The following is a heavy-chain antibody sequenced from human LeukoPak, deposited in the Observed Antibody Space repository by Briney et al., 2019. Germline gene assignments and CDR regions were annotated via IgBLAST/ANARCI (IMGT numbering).Heavy chain of an antibody. Sequence: GGSLRLSCAASGFSFSSYSMNWVRQAPGKGLEWVSDITSSGTTIYYGDSVKGRFTISRDNAKNSLYLQMNSLRAEDTAVYYCARDRYGDHLFDYWGQGTLVTVSS. CDR1: GFSFSSYS. CDR2: ITSSGTTI. V-gene: IGHV3-48*01. J-gene: IGHJ4*02. D-gene: IGHD4-17*01. CDR3: ARDRYGDHLFDY.